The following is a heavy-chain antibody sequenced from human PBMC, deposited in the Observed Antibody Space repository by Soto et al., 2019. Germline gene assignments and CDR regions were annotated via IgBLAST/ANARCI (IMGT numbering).Heavy chain of an antibody. Sequence: LSLPCTVSGGSVNNYYWSWVRLSPGKGLEWIGYIYYTGRTNYNPSLESRVTISVDTSKNQFSLNLRSVTAADTAVYYCARDSSDSWYSPMDPWGQGILVTVSS. CDR2: IYYTGRT. J-gene: IGHJ5*02. CDR3: ARDSSDSWYSPMDP. CDR1: GGSVNNYY. D-gene: IGHD3-22*01. V-gene: IGHV4-59*02.